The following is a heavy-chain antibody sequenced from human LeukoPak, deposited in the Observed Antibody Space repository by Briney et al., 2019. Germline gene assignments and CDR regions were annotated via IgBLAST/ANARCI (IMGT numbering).Heavy chain of an antibody. Sequence: PSETLSLTCAVYGGSFSGYYWSWIRQSPGKGLEWIGEINHSGSTNYNPSLKSRVTISVDTSKNQFSLKLSSVTAADTAVYYCARVPSFGGSYVDFVDYWGQGTLVTVSS. CDR1: GGSFSGYY. CDR3: ARVPSFGGSYVDFVDY. V-gene: IGHV4-34*01. D-gene: IGHD1-26*01. J-gene: IGHJ4*02. CDR2: INHSGST.